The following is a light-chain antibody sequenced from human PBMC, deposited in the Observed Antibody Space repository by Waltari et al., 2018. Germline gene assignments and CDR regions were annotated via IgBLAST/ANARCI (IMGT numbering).Light chain of an antibody. Sequence: QSALTQPASGSGSPGQSITISCTGTTSNVGNYELVSWYQQHPGKAPKLISSEVNKRPSGISDRFSGSKSGNTASLTISGLLTEDEADYYCCSYAGSSTVMFGGGTKLTVL. CDR3: CSYAGSSTVM. J-gene: IGLJ3*02. CDR1: TSNVGNYEL. V-gene: IGLV2-23*02. CDR2: EVN.